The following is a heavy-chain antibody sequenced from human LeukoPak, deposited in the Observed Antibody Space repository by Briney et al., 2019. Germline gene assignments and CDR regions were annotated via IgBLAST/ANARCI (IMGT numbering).Heavy chain of an antibody. V-gene: IGHV4-59*08. J-gene: IGHJ4*02. CDR3: ARHAVVRAANSPFDY. D-gene: IGHD2-2*01. CDR1: DGSISSDS. Sequence: SETLSLTCTVSDGSISSDSWSWIRQPPGKGLEWIGYIYYSGSTSYNPSLKSRVTISVDSSKSQFSLNLSSVTAADTAVYYCARHAVVRAANSPFDYWGQGTLVTVSS. CDR2: IYYSGST.